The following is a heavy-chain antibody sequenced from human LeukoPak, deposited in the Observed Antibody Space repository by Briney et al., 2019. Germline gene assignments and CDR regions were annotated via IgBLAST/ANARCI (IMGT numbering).Heavy chain of an antibody. D-gene: IGHD2-15*01. CDR2: IYSSGST. V-gene: IGHV4-61*01. CDR3: ARHSCSGDRCHRFDS. CDR1: GASVSDGNYY. Sequence: KPSETLSLTRSVSGASVSDGNYYWSWIRQPPGKGLEWIGWIYSSGSTNYNPSLKSRVTVSVDTSKNQFSLKLSSVTAADTAVYYCARHSCSGDRCHRFDSWGQGTLVTVSS. J-gene: IGHJ4*02.